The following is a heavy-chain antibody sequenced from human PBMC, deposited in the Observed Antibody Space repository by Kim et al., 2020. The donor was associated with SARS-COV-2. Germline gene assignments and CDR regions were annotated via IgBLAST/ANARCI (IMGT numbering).Heavy chain of an antibody. CDR2: IYPGDSDT. Sequence: GESLQISCKGSGYRFTSYWIGWVRQMPGKGLEWMGIIYPGDSDTRYSPSFQGQVTISADKSISTAYLQWSSLKASDTAMYYCARRLVERSSGDNYYYYGMDVWGQGTTVTVSS. J-gene: IGHJ6*02. D-gene: IGHD1-1*01. V-gene: IGHV5-51*01. CDR3: ARRLVERSSGDNYYYYGMDV. CDR1: GYRFTSYW.